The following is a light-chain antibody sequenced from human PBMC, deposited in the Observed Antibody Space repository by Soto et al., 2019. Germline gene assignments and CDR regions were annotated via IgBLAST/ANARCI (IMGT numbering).Light chain of an antibody. J-gene: IGLJ1*01. CDR3: AAWDDSLNGLV. CDR1: SSNIGSNT. CDR2: NNN. Sequence: QSVLTQPPSASGTPGQRVTISCSGSSSNIGSNTVNCYQQLPGTAPKLLIYNNNQRPSGVPDRFSGSKSGTSAALAISGLQSEDEADYYCAAWDDSLNGLVFGTGTQLTVL. V-gene: IGLV1-44*01.